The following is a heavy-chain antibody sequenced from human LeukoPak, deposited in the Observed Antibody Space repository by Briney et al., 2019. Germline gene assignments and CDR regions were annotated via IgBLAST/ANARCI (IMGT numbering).Heavy chain of an antibody. D-gene: IGHD6-13*01. J-gene: IGHJ6*03. CDR2: INYRGST. CDR1: NASISSNTYY. CDR3: ARGSSWLYYYYYMDV. V-gene: IGHV4-39*07. Sequence: SETLSLTCTVSNASISSNTYYRAWIRQPPGKGLEYIGSINYRGSTYYNPSLKSRVTISVDTSKNQFSLKLSSVTAADTAVYYCARGSSWLYYYYYMDVWGKGTTVTVSS.